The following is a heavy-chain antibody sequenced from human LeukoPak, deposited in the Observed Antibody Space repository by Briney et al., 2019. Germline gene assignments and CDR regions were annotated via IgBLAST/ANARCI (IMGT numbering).Heavy chain of an antibody. CDR3: ASETLRWDYYYGMDV. Sequence: GGSLRLSCAASGFTVSSNYMSWVRQAPGKGLEWVSVIYSGGSTYYADSVKGRFTISRDNSKNTLYLQVNSLRAEDTAVYYCASETLRWDYYYGMDVWGQGTTVTVSS. D-gene: IGHD4-23*01. V-gene: IGHV3-53*01. CDR1: GFTVSSNY. J-gene: IGHJ6*02. CDR2: IYSGGST.